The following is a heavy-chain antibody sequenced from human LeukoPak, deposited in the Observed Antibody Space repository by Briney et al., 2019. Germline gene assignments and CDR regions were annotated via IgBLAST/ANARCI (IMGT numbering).Heavy chain of an antibody. CDR2: INHSGST. J-gene: IGHJ5*02. CDR3: ARGGDFWSGYYSRRNWFDP. D-gene: IGHD3-3*01. V-gene: IGHV4-34*01. CDR1: GGSFSGYC. Sequence: SETLSLTCAVYGGSFSGYCWSWIRQPPGKGLEWIGEINHSGSTNYNPSLKSRVTISVDTSKNQFSLKLSSVTAADTAVYYCARGGDFWSGYYSRRNWFDPWGQGTLVTVSS.